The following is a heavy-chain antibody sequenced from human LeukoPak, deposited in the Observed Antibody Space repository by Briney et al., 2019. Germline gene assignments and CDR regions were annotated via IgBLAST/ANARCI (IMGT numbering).Heavy chain of an antibody. CDR3: AKDSDFWSGYFRY. Sequence: GGSLRLSCAASGFTFSSYAMSWVRQAPGKGLEWVSAISGSGGSTYYADSVKGRFTISRDNSKNTLYLQMNSLRAEDTAVDYCAKDSDFWSGYFRYWGQGTLVTVSS. V-gene: IGHV3-23*01. CDR2: ISGSGGST. D-gene: IGHD3-3*01. J-gene: IGHJ4*02. CDR1: GFTFSSYA.